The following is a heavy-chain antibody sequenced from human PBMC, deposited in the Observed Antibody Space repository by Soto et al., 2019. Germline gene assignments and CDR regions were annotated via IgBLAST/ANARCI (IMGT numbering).Heavy chain of an antibody. J-gene: IGHJ4*02. Sequence: SETLSLTCAVSGYSISSGYYWGWIRQPPGKGLEWIGSIYHSGSTYYNPSLKGRVTISVDTSKNQFSLKLSSVTAAGTAVYYCARGGERITMIVVAPDYWGQGTLVTVSS. CDR3: ARGGERITMIVVAPDY. V-gene: IGHV4-38-2*01. CDR2: IYHSGST. CDR1: GYSISSGYY. D-gene: IGHD3-22*01.